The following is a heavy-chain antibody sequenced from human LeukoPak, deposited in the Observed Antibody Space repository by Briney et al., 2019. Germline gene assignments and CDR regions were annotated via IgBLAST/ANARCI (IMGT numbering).Heavy chain of an antibody. J-gene: IGHJ6*03. V-gene: IGHV4-59*01. CDR1: GGSITTYY. D-gene: IGHD2-2*02. CDR2: LHYTGNT. CDR3: ARDRYPEDDYYYYMDV. Sequence: SETLSLTCTVSGGSITTYYWNWIRQAPGKGLEWIGYLHYTGNTKYNPSLKSRLTISMDTSKNQFSLKLTSVTAADTAVYYCARDRYPEDDYYYYMDVWGKGTTVTVSS.